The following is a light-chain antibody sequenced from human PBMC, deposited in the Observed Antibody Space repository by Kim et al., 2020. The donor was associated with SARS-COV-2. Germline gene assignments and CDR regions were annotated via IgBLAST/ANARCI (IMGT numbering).Light chain of an antibody. CDR1: NIGSKS. CDR3: QVWDSSSDMDVV. Sequence: SYELTQPPSVSVAPGKTARITCGGNNIGSKSVHWYQQKPGQAPVLVIYYDSDRPSGIPERFSGSNSGNTATLTISRVEAGDEADYSCQVWDSSSDMDVV. V-gene: IGLV3-21*04. J-gene: IGLJ2*01. CDR2: YDS.